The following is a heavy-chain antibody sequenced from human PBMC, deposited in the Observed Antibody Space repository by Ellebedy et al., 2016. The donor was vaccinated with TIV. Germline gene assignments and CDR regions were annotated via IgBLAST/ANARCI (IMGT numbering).Heavy chain of an antibody. D-gene: IGHD3-10*01. CDR3: ARGRGTNGSGSYCSRYYYYYGMDV. CDR1: GGSFSGYY. J-gene: IGHJ6*02. V-gene: IGHV4-34*01. CDR2: INHSGST. Sequence: SETLSLTXAVYGGSFSGYYWSWIRQPPGKGLEWIGEINHSGSTNYNPSLKSRVTISVDTSKNQFSLKLSSVTAADTAVYYCARGRGTNGSGSYCSRYYYYYGMDVWGQGTTVTVSS.